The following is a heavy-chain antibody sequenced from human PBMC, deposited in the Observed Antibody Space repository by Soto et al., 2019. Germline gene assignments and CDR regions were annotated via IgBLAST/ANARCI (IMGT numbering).Heavy chain of an antibody. CDR2: MNPHNGAT. V-gene: IGHV1-2*02. CDR3: ARPIAETDMLYHWFDA. J-gene: IGHJ5*02. Sequence: GXSVHVPCNAFAYTFPTYYLHWLRQAPGEGLEWVGWMNPHNGATKYAHKFQGRVTMTADTSIGAAIMDLTSLTSDDTAMYYCARPIAETDMLYHWFDAWGQGTMVTASS. D-gene: IGHD2-8*01. CDR1: AYTFPTYY.